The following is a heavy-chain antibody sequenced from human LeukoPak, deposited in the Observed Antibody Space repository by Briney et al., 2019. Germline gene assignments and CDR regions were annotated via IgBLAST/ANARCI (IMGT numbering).Heavy chain of an antibody. Sequence: GGSLRLSCAVSGFTVSNNYMSWVRQAPGKGLEWVSVIYSGGNTYYVDSVKGRFTISRDNSKNTLYLQMNSLRAEDTAVYYCASLDCSGGSCYDYWGQGTLVTVSS. J-gene: IGHJ4*02. CDR1: GFTVSNNY. CDR3: ASLDCSGGSCYDY. V-gene: IGHV3-66*01. D-gene: IGHD2-15*01. CDR2: IYSGGNT.